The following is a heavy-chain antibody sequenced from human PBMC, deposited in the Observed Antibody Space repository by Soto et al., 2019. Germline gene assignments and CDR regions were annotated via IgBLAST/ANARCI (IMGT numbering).Heavy chain of an antibody. J-gene: IGHJ4*02. Sequence: QVTLKESGPVLVKPTETLTLTCTVSGFSLSNARMGVSWIRQPPGKALEWLAHIFSNVEKSYSTSLKRRLTISKDTSKSQVVLTMTNMDPVDAATYYCARLYYDSSGYYRGPVDYWGQGALVTVSS. CDR2: IFSNVEK. D-gene: IGHD3-22*01. CDR3: ARLYYDSSGYYRGPVDY. V-gene: IGHV2-26*01. CDR1: GFSLSNARMG.